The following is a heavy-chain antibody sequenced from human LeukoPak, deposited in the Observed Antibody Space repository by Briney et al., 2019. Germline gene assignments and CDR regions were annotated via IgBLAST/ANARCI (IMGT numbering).Heavy chain of an antibody. V-gene: IGHV4-59*12. D-gene: IGHD3-16*01. J-gene: IGHJ3*02. CDR2: IYYSGST. CDR1: GGSISSYY. CDR3: ARANPPYTHEAFDI. Sequence: PSETLSLTCTVSGGSISSYYWSWIRQPPGKGLEWIGYIYYSGSTNYNPSLKSRVTISVDTSKNQFSLKLSSVTAADTAVYYCARANPPYTHEAFDIWGQGTMVTVSS.